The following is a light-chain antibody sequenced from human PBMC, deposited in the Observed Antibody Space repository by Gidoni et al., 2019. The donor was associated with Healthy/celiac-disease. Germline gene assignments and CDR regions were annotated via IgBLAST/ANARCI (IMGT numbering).Light chain of an antibody. CDR2: GAS. CDR1: QSVSSN. CDR3: QQYNNWST. V-gene: IGKV3-15*01. Sequence: IVMTQSPATLSVSPGERATLSCRASQSVSSNLAWYQQKPGQAPRLRIYGASTRATGIPARFSGSGSGTEFTLTISSLQSEDFAVYYCQQYNNWSTFGQGTRLEIK. J-gene: IGKJ5*01.